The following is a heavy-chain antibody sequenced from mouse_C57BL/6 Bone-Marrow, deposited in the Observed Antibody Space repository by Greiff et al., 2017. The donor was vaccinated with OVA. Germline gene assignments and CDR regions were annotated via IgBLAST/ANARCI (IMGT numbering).Heavy chain of an antibody. CDR3: ARRDYGSSYEAY. CDR2: IYPGDGDT. Sequence: QVQLQQSGAELVKPGASVKISCKASGYAFSSYWMNWVKQRPGKGLEWIGQIYPGDGDTNYNGKFKGKATLTADKSSCTAYMQLSSLTSEDSAVYFCARRDYGSSYEAYWGQGTLVTVSA. CDR1: GYAFSSYW. D-gene: IGHD1-1*01. J-gene: IGHJ3*01. V-gene: IGHV1-80*01.